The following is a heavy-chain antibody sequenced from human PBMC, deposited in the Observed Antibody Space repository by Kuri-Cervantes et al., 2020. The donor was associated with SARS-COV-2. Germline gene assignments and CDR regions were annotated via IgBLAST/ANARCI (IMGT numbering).Heavy chain of an antibody. V-gene: IGHV3-30-3*01. CDR1: GFTFSSYA. J-gene: IGHJ4*02. D-gene: IGHD1-26*01. Sequence: GESLKISCAASGFTFSSYAMHWVRQAPGKGLEWVAVISYDGSNKYYGDSVKGRFTISRDNSKNTLFLQMNSLRAEDTAVYYCARDPASGSGSYPGTLDNWGQGTLVTVSS. CDR2: ISYDGSNK. CDR3: ARDPASGSGSYPGTLDN.